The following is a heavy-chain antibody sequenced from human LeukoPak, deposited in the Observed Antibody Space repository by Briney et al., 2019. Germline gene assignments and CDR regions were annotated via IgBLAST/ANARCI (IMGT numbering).Heavy chain of an antibody. V-gene: IGHV3-21*01. Sequence: GGSLRLSCAASGFTFSSYSMNWVRQAPGKGLEWVSSISSSSSYIYYADSVKGRFTISRDNAKNSLYLQMNSLRAEGTAVYYCARDLGTTVTTINYWGQGTLVTVSS. J-gene: IGHJ4*02. D-gene: IGHD4-17*01. CDR1: GFTFSSYS. CDR2: ISSSSSYI. CDR3: ARDLGTTVTTINY.